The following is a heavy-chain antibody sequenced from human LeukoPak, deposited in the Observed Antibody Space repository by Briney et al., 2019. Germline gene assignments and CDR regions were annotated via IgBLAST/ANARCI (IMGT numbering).Heavy chain of an antibody. CDR3: ARRPGRSSGWANFDY. Sequence: ASVKVSCKASGYTFTSYEISWVRQAPGQGLEWMGWISAYNGNTNYAQKLQGRVTMTTDTSTSTAYMELRSLRSDDTAVYYCARRPGRSSGWANFDYWGQGTLVTVSS. CDR1: GYTFTSYE. J-gene: IGHJ4*02. D-gene: IGHD6-19*01. CDR2: ISAYNGNT. V-gene: IGHV1-18*01.